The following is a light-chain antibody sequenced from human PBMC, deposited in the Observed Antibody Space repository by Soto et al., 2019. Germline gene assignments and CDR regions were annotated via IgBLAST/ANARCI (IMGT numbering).Light chain of an antibody. J-gene: IGKJ2*01. CDR3: QQYNNWPYT. CDR1: QSVSSN. V-gene: IGKV3-15*01. Sequence: EIVMTQSPATLSVSPGERATLSCRASQSVSSNLAWYQQKPGQAPRLLIYGAFTRATGIPARFSGSGSGTEFTLTISSLQSEDFAVYYCQQYNNWPYTFGQGTKVDIK. CDR2: GAF.